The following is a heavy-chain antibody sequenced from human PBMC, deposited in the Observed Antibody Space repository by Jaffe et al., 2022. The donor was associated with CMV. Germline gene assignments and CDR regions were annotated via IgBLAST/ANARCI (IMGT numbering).Heavy chain of an antibody. Sequence: EVQLVESGGGLVQPGGSLRLSCAVSGFTFSRYWMHWVRQAPGKGLVWVSRINGDGSTTYYADSVKGRFTISRDNAKNTLYLQMNSLRAEDTAVYYCARVPNYHDNSDYGDYWGQGTLVTVSS. J-gene: IGHJ4*02. CDR3: ARVPNYHDNSDYGDY. V-gene: IGHV3-74*01. CDR2: INGDGSTT. CDR1: GFTFSRYW. D-gene: IGHD3-22*01.